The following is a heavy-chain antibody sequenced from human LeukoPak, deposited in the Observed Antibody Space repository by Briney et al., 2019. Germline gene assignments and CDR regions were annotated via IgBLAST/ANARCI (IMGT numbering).Heavy chain of an antibody. CDR2: IHYTGSI. CDR1: GGSISSYY. CDR3: ARHFGAIEVTMVRGVIITGWFDP. D-gene: IGHD3-10*01. Sequence: SETLSLTCTVSGGSISSYYWSWIRQSPGKGLECIGYIHYTGSINYNPSLKRRVTISVDTSKNQFSLKLSSVTAADTAVYYCARHFGAIEVTMVRGVIITGWFDPWGQGTLVTVSS. V-gene: IGHV4-59*01. J-gene: IGHJ5*02.